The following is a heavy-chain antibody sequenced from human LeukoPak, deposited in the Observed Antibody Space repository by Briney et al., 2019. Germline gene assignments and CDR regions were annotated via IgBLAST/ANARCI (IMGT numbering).Heavy chain of an antibody. CDR2: IDWDDDK. J-gene: IGHJ4*02. CDR1: GFSLSTSGMC. V-gene: IGHV2-70*11. CDR3: ARTPPFGSGYYFDY. Sequence: SGPTLVNPTQTLTLTCTFSGFSLSTSGMCVSWIRQPPGKALEWLARIDWDDDKYYSTSLKTRLTISKDTSKDQVVLTMSNMDPVDTATYYCARTPPFGSGYYFDYWGQGTLVTVSS. D-gene: IGHD3-22*01.